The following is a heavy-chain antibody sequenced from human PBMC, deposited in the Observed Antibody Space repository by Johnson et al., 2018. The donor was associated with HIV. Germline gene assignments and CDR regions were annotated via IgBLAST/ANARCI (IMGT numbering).Heavy chain of an antibody. J-gene: IGHJ3*02. Sequence: VQLVESGGGLVQPGGSLRLSCAVSGFTFSNFAMHWVRQAPGKGLEYVSAISSNGIGTYYANSVDGRFTISRDNDKNTLYLERGSLRVEDMAVYYCSRSHRYGNMVATIRPFDIWGQGTMVTVSS. CDR1: GFTFSNFA. V-gene: IGHV3-64*01. CDR3: SRSHRYGNMVATIRPFDI. CDR2: ISSNGIGT. D-gene: IGHD5-12*01.